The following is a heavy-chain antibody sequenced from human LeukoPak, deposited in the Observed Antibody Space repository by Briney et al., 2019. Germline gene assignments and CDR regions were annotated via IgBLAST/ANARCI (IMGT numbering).Heavy chain of an antibody. J-gene: IGHJ4*02. CDR3: ARALQNYYGSGTYPDY. CDR1: GGSICSYY. CDR2: IHHRGST. Sequence: SETLSLTCTVSGGSICSYYWSWIRQPPGKGLEWIGEIHHRGSTNYNPSLKSRVTISIGTSKNQFSLKLSSVTAADTALYYCARALQNYYGSGTYPDYWGQGTLVTVSS. D-gene: IGHD3-10*01. V-gene: IGHV4-59*12.